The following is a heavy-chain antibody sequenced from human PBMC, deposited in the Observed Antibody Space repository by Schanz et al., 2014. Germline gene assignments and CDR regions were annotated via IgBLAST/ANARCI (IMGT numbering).Heavy chain of an antibody. CDR2: INPKSGGT. CDR1: GYTLTAYY. J-gene: IGHJ4*02. CDR3: ARVYRWQHILGHFDS. V-gene: IGHV1-2*02. Sequence: QVQLVQSGAEVKKPGASVKVSCKASGYTLTAYYMHWVRQAPGQGLEWMGWINPKSGGTYYSEKFQGRVTMTRDVSINTAYMELSRLRYDDTAVYYCARVYRWQHILGHFDSWGQGSLVTVSS. D-gene: IGHD6-13*01.